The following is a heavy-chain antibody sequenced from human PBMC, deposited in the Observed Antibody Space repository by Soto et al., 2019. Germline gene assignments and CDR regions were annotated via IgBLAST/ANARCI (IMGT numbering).Heavy chain of an antibody. D-gene: IGHD2-21*02. CDR2: MYNTGST. CDR3: ARDLWGYCGADCYPLDV. J-gene: IGHJ6*02. V-gene: IGHV4-59*01. CDR1: GGSISSDD. Sequence: SETLSLSCTVSGGSISSDDWSWLRQPPGKGLEWMGYMYNTGSTIYNPSLKSRVTISVDTSKNQFSLKLNSVTAADTAVYYCARDLWGYCGADCYPLDVWGQGTTVT.